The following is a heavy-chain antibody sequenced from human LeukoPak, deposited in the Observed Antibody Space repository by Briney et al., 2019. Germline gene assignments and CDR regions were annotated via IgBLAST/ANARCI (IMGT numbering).Heavy chain of an antibody. D-gene: IGHD5-18*01. CDR2: INPNSGDA. Sequence: AASVKVSCKASGYPFTGYYMHWVRQAPGQGLEWMGWINPNSGDAHYSQKFQGRVTMTRDTSISTAYMEVSRLRSDDTAVYYCAREKDTAVVNELDYWGQGTLVTVSS. CDR3: AREKDTAVVNELDY. J-gene: IGHJ4*02. V-gene: IGHV1-2*02. CDR1: GYPFTGYY.